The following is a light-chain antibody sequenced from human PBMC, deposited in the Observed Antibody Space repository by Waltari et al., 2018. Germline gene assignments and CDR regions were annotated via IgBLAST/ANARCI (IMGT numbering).Light chain of an antibody. CDR1: SSPVGNYKR. CDR2: AVS. CDR3: SSYAGSSKGV. J-gene: IGLJ2*01. V-gene: IGLV2-23*02. Sequence: QSALTPPASVSGSPGQSIPTSCTGPSSPVGNYKRVSWYQQHPGKAPKLMIYAVSKRPSGVSDRFSGSKSGDMASLTISGLQPEDEAEYFCSSYAGSSKGVFGGGTKVTVL.